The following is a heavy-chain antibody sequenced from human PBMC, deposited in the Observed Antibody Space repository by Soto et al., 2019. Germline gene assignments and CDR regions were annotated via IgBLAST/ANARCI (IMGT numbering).Heavy chain of an antibody. D-gene: IGHD6-13*01. CDR1: GFTFDDYA. CDR3: VKDESINWYSGHFRH. Sequence: PGGSLRLSCAASGFTFDDYAMHWVRQVPGKGLEWVSGIHWNSGSIGYADSVKGRFAISRDNAKSSLHLQMNSLRAEDTAFYYCVKDESINWYSGHFRHWGQGTLVTVSS. V-gene: IGHV3-9*01. CDR2: IHWNSGSI. J-gene: IGHJ1*01.